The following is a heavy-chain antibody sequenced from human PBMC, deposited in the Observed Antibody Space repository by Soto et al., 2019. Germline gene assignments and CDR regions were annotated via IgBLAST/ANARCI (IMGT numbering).Heavy chain of an antibody. CDR1: GFSFTNFA. D-gene: IGHD2-21*02. V-gene: IGHV3-23*01. CDR2: IGASGDIS. CDR3: AKDDFTDRGDDYFDY. J-gene: IGHJ4*02. Sequence: GGSLRLSCAASGFSFTNFAMSWVRQAPGKGLEWVAGIGASGDISWYADSVKGRLSISRDNSKNTLYLQLNSLRFEDTAVYYCAKDDFTDRGDDYFDYWGPGTLVTVSS.